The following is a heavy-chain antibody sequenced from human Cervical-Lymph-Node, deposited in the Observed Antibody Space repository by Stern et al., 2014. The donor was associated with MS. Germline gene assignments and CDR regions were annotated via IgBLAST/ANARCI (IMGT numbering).Heavy chain of an antibody. Sequence: QVQLVQSGAKMKKPGASVQVSCKASGYTFTAFFIHWVRQVPGQGFAWMGRLNPNSDDPTYAQNFQDRVTLTRDTSTSTAYLELSRLTSADTAVYYGAREATRIIVGIDYWGQGTLVTVSS. J-gene: IGHJ4*02. D-gene: IGHD2/OR15-2a*01. CDR3: AREATRIIVGIDY. CDR2: LNPNSDDP. CDR1: GYTFTAFF. V-gene: IGHV1-2*06.